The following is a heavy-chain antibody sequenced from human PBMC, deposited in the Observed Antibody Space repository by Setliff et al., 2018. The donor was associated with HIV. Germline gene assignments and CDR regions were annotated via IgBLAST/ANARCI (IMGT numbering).Heavy chain of an antibody. Sequence: SETLSLTCSVSGDSIGTYYWSWIRQPAEKGLEWIGRMHTSGNTNYNPSLKSRATISVDTSQNQFSLKLSCVTAADTAIYYCARRIYGNNPYFDYWSQGTLVTVSS. CDR1: GDSIGTYY. J-gene: IGHJ4*02. CDR2: MHTSGNT. D-gene: IGHD4-17*01. CDR3: ARRIYGNNPYFDY. V-gene: IGHV4-4*07.